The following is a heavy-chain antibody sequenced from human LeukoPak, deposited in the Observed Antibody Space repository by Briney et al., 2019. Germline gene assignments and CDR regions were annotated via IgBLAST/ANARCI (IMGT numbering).Heavy chain of an antibody. CDR2: IYYSGST. Sequence: SETLSLTCTVSGGSISSGSYYWGWIRQPPGKGLEWIGSIYYSGSTYYNPSLKSRVTISVDTSKNQFSLKLSSVTAADTAVYYCARGPRAVRYFDWSTYYFDYWGQGTLVTVSS. CDR3: ARGPRAVRYFDWSTYYFDY. CDR1: GGSISSGSYY. D-gene: IGHD3-9*01. V-gene: IGHV4-39*07. J-gene: IGHJ4*02.